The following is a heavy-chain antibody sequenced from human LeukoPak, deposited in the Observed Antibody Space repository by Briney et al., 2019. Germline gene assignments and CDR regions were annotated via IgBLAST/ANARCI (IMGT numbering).Heavy chain of an antibody. J-gene: IGHJ4*02. D-gene: IGHD6-19*01. Sequence: GGSPRLSCAASGFTFSSYAMSWVRQAPGKGLEWVSLFSDSAGGTYYADSVKGRFTISRDNSKNTLYLQMNSLRVEDTAIYYCAKQLHSSAWDYFDYWGQGTLVTVSS. V-gene: IGHV3-23*01. CDR1: GFTFSSYA. CDR3: AKQLHSSAWDYFDY. CDR2: FSDSAGGT.